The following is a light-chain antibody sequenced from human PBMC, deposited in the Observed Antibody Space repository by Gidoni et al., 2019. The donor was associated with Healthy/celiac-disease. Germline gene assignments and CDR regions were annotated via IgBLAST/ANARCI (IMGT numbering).Light chain of an antibody. J-gene: IGKJ1*01. CDR3: KQYNSYSRT. Sequence: DIQLTQSPSTLSASVGDRVTITCRASQSISSWLAWYQQKPGKAPKLLIYKASSLESGVPSRFSGSGSGTEFPLTISSLRPDDFATYYCKQYNSYSRTFGQXTKVEIK. V-gene: IGKV1-5*03. CDR1: QSISSW. CDR2: KAS.